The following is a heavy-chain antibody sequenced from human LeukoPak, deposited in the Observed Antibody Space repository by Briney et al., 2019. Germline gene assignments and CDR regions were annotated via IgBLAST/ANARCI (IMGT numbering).Heavy chain of an antibody. Sequence: GGSLRLSCAASGFTFSSYAMSWVRQAPGKGLEWVSAISGSGGSTYYADSVKGRFTISRDNSKNTLYLQMNSLRAEDTAVYYCAKSPPFSIVGIAVTIFDYWGQGTLVTVSS. V-gene: IGHV3-23*01. CDR2: ISGSGGST. D-gene: IGHD6-19*01. CDR1: GFTFSSYA. J-gene: IGHJ4*02. CDR3: AKSPPFSIVGIAVTIFDY.